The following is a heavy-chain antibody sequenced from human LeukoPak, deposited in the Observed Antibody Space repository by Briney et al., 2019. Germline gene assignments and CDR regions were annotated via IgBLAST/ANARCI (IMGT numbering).Heavy chain of an antibody. CDR3: ARDRGAYYYETGY. D-gene: IGHD3-22*01. V-gene: IGHV3-48*01. Sequence: GGSLRLSCAASGFTFSSYSMNWVRQAPGKGLEWVSYISSSSSTIYYADSVKGRFTISRDNSKNTLYLQMNSLRVEDTAVYYCARDRGAYYYETGYWGQGILVTVSS. CDR2: ISSSSSTI. CDR1: GFTFSSYS. J-gene: IGHJ4*02.